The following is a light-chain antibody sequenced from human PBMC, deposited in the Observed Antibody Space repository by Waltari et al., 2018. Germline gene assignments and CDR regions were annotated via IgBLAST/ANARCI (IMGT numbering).Light chain of an antibody. J-gene: IGLJ2*01. Sequence: QSALTQPASVSGSPGQSITISCTGTNNDVGASKFVSWYQQHPGRAPQLMIYDVTERPSGISYRFAGSKSANTASLTISGLLPEDEAIYYCCSFTATHTLLFGGWTTVTVL. V-gene: IGLV2-14*03. CDR3: CSFTATHTLL. CDR1: NNDVGASKF. CDR2: DVT.